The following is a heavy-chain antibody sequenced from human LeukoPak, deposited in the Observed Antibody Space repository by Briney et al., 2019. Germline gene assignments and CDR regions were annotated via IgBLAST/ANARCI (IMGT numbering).Heavy chain of an antibody. J-gene: IGHJ4*02. D-gene: IGHD5-18*01. V-gene: IGHV3-23*01. Sequence: PGGSLRLSCAASGFTFSSYGMSWVRQAPGKGLEWVSAISGSGGSTYYADSVKGRFTISRDSSKNTLYLQMNSLRAEDTAVYYCAKMIYSYGLYYFDYWGQGTLVTVSS. CDR1: GFTFSSYG. CDR3: AKMIYSYGLYYFDY. CDR2: ISGSGGST.